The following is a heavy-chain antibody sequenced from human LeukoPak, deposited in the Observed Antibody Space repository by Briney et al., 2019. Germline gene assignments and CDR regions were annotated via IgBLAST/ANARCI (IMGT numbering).Heavy chain of an antibody. V-gene: IGHV3-23*01. CDR2: LSGNGNTI. Sequence: PGGSLRLSCAASGFTFSTYAMSWVRQAPGKGLECVSALSGNGNTIYYADSVKGRFTISRDNSKNTLSLQMNSLRAEDTAVYYCARDWDSRGYFDYWGQGTLVTVSS. CDR1: GFTFSTYA. CDR3: ARDWDSRGYFDY. D-gene: IGHD6-13*01. J-gene: IGHJ4*02.